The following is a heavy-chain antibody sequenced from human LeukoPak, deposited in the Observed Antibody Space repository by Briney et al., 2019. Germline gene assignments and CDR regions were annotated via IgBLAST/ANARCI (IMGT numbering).Heavy chain of an antibody. CDR1: GYTFTSYG. D-gene: IGHD2-2*01. V-gene: IGHV1-18*01. CDR2: ISAYNGNT. Sequence: ASVKVSCKASGYTFTSYGISWVRQAPGQGLEWMGWISAYNGNTNYAQKLQGRVTMTTDTSTSTAYMELRSLRSDDTAVYYCARDGAFWDIVVVPAAIGQDAFDIWGQGTVVTVSS. J-gene: IGHJ3*02. CDR3: ARDGAFWDIVVVPAAIGQDAFDI.